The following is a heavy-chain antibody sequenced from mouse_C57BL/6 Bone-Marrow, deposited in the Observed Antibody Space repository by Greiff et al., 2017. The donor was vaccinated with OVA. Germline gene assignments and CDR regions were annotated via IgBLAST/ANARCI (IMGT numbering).Heavy chain of an antibody. CDR1: VFNIKDDY. J-gene: IGHJ3*01. V-gene: IGHV14-4*01. D-gene: IGHD1-1*01. Sequence: VQLQQSGAELVRPGASVKLSCTASVFNIKDDYMHWVKQRPEQGLEWIGWIDPENGDTEYASKFQGKATITADTSSNTAYLQLSSLTSEDTAVYYCTTDLGLLRGRFAYWGQGTLVTVSA. CDR3: TTDLGLLRGRFAY. CDR2: IDPENGDT.